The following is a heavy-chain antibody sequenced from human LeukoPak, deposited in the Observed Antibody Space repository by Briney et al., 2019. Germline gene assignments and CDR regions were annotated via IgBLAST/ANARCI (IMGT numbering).Heavy chain of an antibody. CDR1: GFTFSSYS. Sequence: GGSLRLSCAASGFTFSSYSMNWVRQAPGKGLEWVSSISSSSSYIYYADSVKGRFTISRDNAKNSLYLQMNSLRAEDTAVYYCARLKGSSWDFDYWGQGTLVTVSS. CDR3: ARLKGSSWDFDY. J-gene: IGHJ4*02. CDR2: ISSSSSYI. V-gene: IGHV3-21*01. D-gene: IGHD6-13*01.